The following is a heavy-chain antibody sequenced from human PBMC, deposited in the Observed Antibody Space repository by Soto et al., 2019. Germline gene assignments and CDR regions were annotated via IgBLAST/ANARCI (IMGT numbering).Heavy chain of an antibody. Sequence: QLQLQESGPGLVKPSETLSLTCTVSGGSISSSSYYWGWIRQPPGKGLEWIGSIYYSGSTYYNPSLKSRVTISVDTSKNQFSLKLSSVTAADTAVYYCARQRHSSGEHNHVKLSYWGQGTLVTVSS. J-gene: IGHJ4*02. D-gene: IGHD6-19*01. CDR2: IYYSGST. CDR1: GGSISSSSYY. CDR3: ARQRHSSGEHNHVKLSY. V-gene: IGHV4-39*01.